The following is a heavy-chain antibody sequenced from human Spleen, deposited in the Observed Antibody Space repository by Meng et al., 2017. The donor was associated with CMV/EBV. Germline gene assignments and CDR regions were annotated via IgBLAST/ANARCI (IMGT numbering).Heavy chain of an antibody. Sequence: SGYTFSNNGITWVRQAPGQGLEWMGWISAYTGNTNYAQKFQGRLTMTTETSRSTAYMELRSLRSDDTAVYYCAICGYDFWSARSWFDPWGQGTLVTVSS. D-gene: IGHD3/OR15-3a*01. CDR2: ISAYTGNT. J-gene: IGHJ5*02. CDR3: AICGYDFWSARSWFDP. CDR1: GYTFSNNG. V-gene: IGHV1-18*01.